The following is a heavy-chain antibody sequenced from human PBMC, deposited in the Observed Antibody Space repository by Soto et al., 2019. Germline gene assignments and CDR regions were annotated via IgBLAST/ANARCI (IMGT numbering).Heavy chain of an antibody. J-gene: IGHJ4*02. CDR2: IYYSGST. CDR3: ARPMNTAMVTSSFDY. CDR1: GGSISSSSYY. V-gene: IGHV4-39*01. D-gene: IGHD5-18*01. Sequence: SETLSLTCTVSGGSISSSSYYWGWIRQPPGKGLEWIGSIYYSGSTYYNPSLKSRVTISVDTSKNQFSLKLSSVTAADTAVYYCARPMNTAMVTSSFDYWGQGTLVTVSS.